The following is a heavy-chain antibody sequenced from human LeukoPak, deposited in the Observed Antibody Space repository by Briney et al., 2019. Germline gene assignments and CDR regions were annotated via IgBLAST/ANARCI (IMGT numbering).Heavy chain of an antibody. Sequence: SETLSLTCTVSGGSISSSSYYWGWIRQPPGKGLEWIGSIYYSGSTYYNPSLKSRVTISENTSKTQFSLKLSSVTAADTAVYYCARDSRDGYNDFDYWGQGTLVTVSS. CDR1: GGSISSSSYY. CDR2: IYYSGST. CDR3: ARDSRDGYNDFDY. D-gene: IGHD5-24*01. J-gene: IGHJ4*02. V-gene: IGHV4-39*07.